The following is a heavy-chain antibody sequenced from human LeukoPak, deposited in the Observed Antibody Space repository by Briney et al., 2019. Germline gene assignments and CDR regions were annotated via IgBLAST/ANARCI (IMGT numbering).Heavy chain of an antibody. CDR3: ARDRSGYSSSWFTRDAFDI. V-gene: IGHV4-59*02. CDR1: GASVSSSY. D-gene: IGHD6-13*01. J-gene: IGHJ3*02. CDR2: IYYSGST. Sequence: SETLSLTCTVSGASVSSSYWSWIRQPPGKGLEWIGCIYYSGSTNYNPSLKSRVTISVDTSKNQFSLKLSSVTAADTAVYYCARDRSGYSSSWFTRDAFDIWGQGTMVTVSS.